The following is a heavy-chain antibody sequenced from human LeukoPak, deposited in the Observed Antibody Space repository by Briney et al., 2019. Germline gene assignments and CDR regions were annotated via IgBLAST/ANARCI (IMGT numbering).Heavy chain of an antibody. CDR2: ISWNSGSI. CDR3: AKDMRPSIAVAGTFVFYY. J-gene: IGHJ4*02. Sequence: GGSLRLSCEASGFTFDDYAMHWVRQAPGKGLEWVSGISWNSGSIGYADSVKGRFTISRDNAKNSLYLQMNSLRAEDTALYYCAKDMRPSIAVAGTFVFYYWGQGTLVTVSS. D-gene: IGHD6-19*01. CDR1: GFTFDDYA. V-gene: IGHV3-9*01.